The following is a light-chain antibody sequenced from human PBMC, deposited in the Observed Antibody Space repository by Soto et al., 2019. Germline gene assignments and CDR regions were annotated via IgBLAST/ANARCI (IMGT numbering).Light chain of an antibody. CDR1: SSDVGGYNY. V-gene: IGLV2-8*01. CDR2: EVN. CDR3: CSSGGSPTYV. Sequence: QSALTQPPSASGSPGQSVTISCTGTSSDVGGYNYVSWFQQHPGKAPKLIIHEVNQRPSGVPDRFSGSKSGNTASLTVSGLQAEDEADYYCCSSGGSPTYVFGTGTKLTVL. J-gene: IGLJ1*01.